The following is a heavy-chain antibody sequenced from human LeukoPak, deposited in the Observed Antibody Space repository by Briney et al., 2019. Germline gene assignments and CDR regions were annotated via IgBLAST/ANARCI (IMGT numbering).Heavy chain of an antibody. CDR2: INPNTGGT. CDR3: ARDRSDTKINWFDP. V-gene: IGHV1-2*02. CDR1: GYTFTGYY. J-gene: IGHJ5*02. Sequence: ASVKVSCKASGYTFTGYYMHWVRQAPGRGLEWMGWINPNTGGTNYAQKFQGRVTMTRDTSISTAYMELSGLRSDDTALYYCARDRSDTKINWFDPWGQGTLVTVSS.